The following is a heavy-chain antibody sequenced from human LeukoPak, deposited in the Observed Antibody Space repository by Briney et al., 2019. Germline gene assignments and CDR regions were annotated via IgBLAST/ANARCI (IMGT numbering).Heavy chain of an antibody. Sequence: ASVKVSCKASGYTFTGYYMHWVRQAPGQGLEWMGWINPNSGGTNYAQKFQGRVTMTRDTSISTAYMELSRLRSDDTAVYYCARTSTERDWTYYYDSSGYYYYGYWGQGTLVTVSS. CDR3: ARTSTERDWTYYYDSSGYYYYGY. D-gene: IGHD3-22*01. V-gene: IGHV1-2*02. CDR2: INPNSGGT. J-gene: IGHJ4*02. CDR1: GYTFTGYY.